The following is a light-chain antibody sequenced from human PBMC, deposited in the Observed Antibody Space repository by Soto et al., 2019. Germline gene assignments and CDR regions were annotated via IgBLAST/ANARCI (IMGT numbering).Light chain of an antibody. J-gene: IGKJ1*01. CDR3: QQYNNWPPWT. V-gene: IGKV3-15*01. CDR1: QSLSNN. Sequence: EIVMTQSPATLSVSPGERATLSCRASQSLSNNLAWYQQKPGQAPRLLIYGASTSATGIPDRFSGSGSGTEFTLTISSLQSEDFAVYYCQQYNNWPPWTFGQGTKVEIK. CDR2: GAS.